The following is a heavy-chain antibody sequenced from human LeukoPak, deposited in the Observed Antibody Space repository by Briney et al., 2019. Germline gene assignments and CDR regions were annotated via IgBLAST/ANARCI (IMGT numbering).Heavy chain of an antibody. CDR3: ARVVHDYGDLHFDY. CDR1: GFTVSSNY. D-gene: IGHD4-17*01. V-gene: IGHV3-66*01. CDR2: IYSGGST. J-gene: IGHJ4*02. Sequence: PGGSLRLSCAASGFTVSSNYMSWVRQAPGKGLEWVSVIYSGGSTYYADSVKGRFTISRDNSKNTLYLQMNSLRAEDTAVYYCARVVHDYGDLHFDYWGQGTLVTVSS.